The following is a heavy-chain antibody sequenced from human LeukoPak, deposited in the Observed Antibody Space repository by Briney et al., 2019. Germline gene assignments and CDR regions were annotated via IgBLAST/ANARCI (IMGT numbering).Heavy chain of an antibody. CDR1: GFAFSNSA. Sequence: PGGSLRLSCAASGFAFSNSAMSWVRQTPGRGLEWVSSISTSGGTTYYADSVKGRFTISRDISKNTLYLQMNSLRAEDTAVYYCAKDEGSGWYYFDYWGQGSLVTVSS. J-gene: IGHJ4*02. D-gene: IGHD6-19*01. CDR3: AKDEGSGWYYFDY. V-gene: IGHV3-23*01. CDR2: ISTSGGTT.